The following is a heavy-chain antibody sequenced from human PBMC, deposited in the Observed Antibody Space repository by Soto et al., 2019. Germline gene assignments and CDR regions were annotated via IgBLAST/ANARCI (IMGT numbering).Heavy chain of an antibody. CDR3: AKDPVGNYYDSSGSP. D-gene: IGHD3-22*01. V-gene: IGHV3-7*05. J-gene: IGHJ5*02. CDR2: INQDGSEK. CDR1: GFIFSGYY. Sequence: GGSLRLSCAASGFIFSGYYMSWVRQAPGKGLEWVANINQDGSEKDYVDSVKGRFTISRDNAKNTLYLQMNSLRAEDTAVYYCAKDPVGNYYDSSGSPWGQGTLVTVSS.